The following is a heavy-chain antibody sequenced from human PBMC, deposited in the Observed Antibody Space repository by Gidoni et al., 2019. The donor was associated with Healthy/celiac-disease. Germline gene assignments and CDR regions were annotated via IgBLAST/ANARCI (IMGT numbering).Heavy chain of an antibody. J-gene: IGHJ4*02. CDR1: GFTFSSYA. CDR3: ARILGYCSSTSCLDY. D-gene: IGHD2-2*01. CDR2: ISYDGSNK. Sequence: QVQLVESGGGVVQPGRSLRLSCAASGFTFSSYAMHWVRQAPGKGLEWVAVISYDGSNKYYADSVKGRFTISRDNSKNTLYLQMNSLRAEDTAVYYCARILGYCSSTSCLDYWGQGTLVTVSS. V-gene: IGHV3-30-3*01.